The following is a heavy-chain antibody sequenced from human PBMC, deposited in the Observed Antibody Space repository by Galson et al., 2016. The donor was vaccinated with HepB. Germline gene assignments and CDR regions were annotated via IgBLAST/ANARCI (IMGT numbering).Heavy chain of an antibody. CDR2: ISGSGDIT. J-gene: IGHJ4*02. V-gene: IGHV3-23*01. Sequence: SLRLSCAASGFTFSSYGVHWVRQAPGKGLQWVSSISGSGDITYSAESVKSRLTISRDNSKSTLYLQMDSLRVEDTAVYYCAKSEVVVVAAHQVWGQGTLVTVSS. D-gene: IGHD2-15*01. CDR1: GFTFSSYG. CDR3: AKSEVVVVAAHQV.